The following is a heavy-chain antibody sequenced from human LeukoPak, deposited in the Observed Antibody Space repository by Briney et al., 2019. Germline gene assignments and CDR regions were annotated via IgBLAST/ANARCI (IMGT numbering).Heavy chain of an antibody. J-gene: IGHJ4*02. Sequence: PGGSLRLSCAASGFTFSSYGMHWVRQAPGKGLEWVAFIRYDGSNKYYADSVKGRFTISRDNSKNTLYLQMNSLRAEDTAVYYCAKALRRDGYNSGYWGQGTLVTVSS. CDR3: AKALRRDGYNSGY. D-gene: IGHD5-24*01. CDR1: GFTFSSYG. CDR2: IRYDGSNK. V-gene: IGHV3-30*02.